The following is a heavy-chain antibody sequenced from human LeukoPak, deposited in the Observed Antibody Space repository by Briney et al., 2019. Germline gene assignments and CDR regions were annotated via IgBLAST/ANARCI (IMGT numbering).Heavy chain of an antibody. V-gene: IGHV3-48*01. J-gene: IGHJ4*02. Sequence: PGGSLRLSCAASGFTFSSYSMNWVRQAPGKGLEWVSYISSSSSTIYYADSVKGRFTISRDNAKNSLYLQMNSLRAEDTAVYYCARDTAAGAPYYWGQGTLVTVSS. D-gene: IGHD6-13*01. CDR3: ARDTAAGAPYY. CDR2: ISSSSSTI. CDR1: GFTFSSYS.